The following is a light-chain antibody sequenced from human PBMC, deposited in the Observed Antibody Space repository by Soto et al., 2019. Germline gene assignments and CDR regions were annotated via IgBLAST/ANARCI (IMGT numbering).Light chain of an antibody. Sequence: EIVLTQSPATLSLSPGERATLSCRASQSVSSYLAWYQQTPGQAPRRLIDDASNRATGIQARFSGSGSGTDFTLPISSLEPEDLAVYDCQQRSNWPPSTFGQGTKLEIK. J-gene: IGKJ2*01. V-gene: IGKV3-11*01. CDR1: QSVSSY. CDR2: DAS. CDR3: QQRSNWPPST.